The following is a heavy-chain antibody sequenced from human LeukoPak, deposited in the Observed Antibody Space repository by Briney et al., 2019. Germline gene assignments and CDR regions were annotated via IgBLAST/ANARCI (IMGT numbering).Heavy chain of an antibody. J-gene: IGHJ3*02. D-gene: IGHD3-16*01. CDR2: VSGTSEYI. CDR3: ASGTTWGTNAFDI. V-gene: IGHV3-21*06. Sequence: PGGSLRLSCAASGFSFSTYSMIWVRQAPGKGLEWVSSVSGTSEYIYYADSVRGRFTISRDNAKNTVYLQMNSLRAEDTAVYYCASGTTWGTNAFDIWGQGTMVTVSS. CDR1: GFSFSTYS.